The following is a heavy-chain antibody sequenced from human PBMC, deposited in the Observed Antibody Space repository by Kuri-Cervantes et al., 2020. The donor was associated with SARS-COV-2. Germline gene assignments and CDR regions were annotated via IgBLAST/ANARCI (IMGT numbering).Heavy chain of an antibody. CDR3: ARVHKAGATYYYYYMDV. V-gene: IGHV3-69-1*01. Sequence: GGSLRLSCAASGFTFSDYYMNWVRQAPGKGLEWVSSISSSSTIYYADSVKGRFTISRDNAKNSLYLQMNSLRAEDTAVYYCARVHKAGATYYYYYMDVWGKGTTVTVSS. CDR1: GFTFSDYY. J-gene: IGHJ6*03. D-gene: IGHD1-26*01. CDR2: ISSSSTI.